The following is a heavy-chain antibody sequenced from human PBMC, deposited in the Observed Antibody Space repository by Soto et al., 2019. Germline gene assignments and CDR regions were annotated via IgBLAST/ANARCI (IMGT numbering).Heavy chain of an antibody. CDR1: GGSISSSNW. V-gene: IGHV4-4*02. Sequence: QVQLQESGPGLAKPSGTLSLTCAVSGGSISSSNWWSWVRQPPGKGLEWIGEIYHSGSTNYNPSLKSRVTISVDKSKNQFSLKLSSVTAADTAVYYCARAHCSSTSCYRKYNWFDPWGQGTLVTVSS. CDR2: IYHSGST. D-gene: IGHD2-2*01. J-gene: IGHJ5*02. CDR3: ARAHCSSTSCYRKYNWFDP.